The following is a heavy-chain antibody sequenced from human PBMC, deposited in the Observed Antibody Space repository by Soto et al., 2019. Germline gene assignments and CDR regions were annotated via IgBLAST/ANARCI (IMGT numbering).Heavy chain of an antibody. J-gene: IGHJ6*03. V-gene: IGHV1-2*04. CDR2: INPNSGGT. Sequence: VASVKVSCKASGYTFTGYYMHWVRQAPGQGLEWMGWINPNSGGTNYAQKFQGWVTMTRDTSISTAYMELSRLRSDDTAVYYCARGNYYGSGSYTYYYYYMDVWGKGTTVTVSS. CDR1: GYTFTGYY. D-gene: IGHD3-10*01. CDR3: ARGNYYGSGSYTYYYYYMDV.